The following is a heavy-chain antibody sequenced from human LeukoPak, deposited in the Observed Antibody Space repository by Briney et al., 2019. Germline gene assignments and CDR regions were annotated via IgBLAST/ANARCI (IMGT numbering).Heavy chain of an antibody. CDR2: MYYSGST. V-gene: IGHV4-39*01. CDR3: AMQYYDSTGYYYCDY. J-gene: IGHJ4*02. CDR1: DSSITGSSYY. Sequence: SETLSLTCTVSDSSITGSSYYWPWIRQPPGKGLEWIGSMYYSGSTYYNSSLKSRVTISEDTSKNQFSLKLTSVTAADTAVYYCAMQYYDSTGYYYCDYWGQGTLVTVSS. D-gene: IGHD3-22*01.